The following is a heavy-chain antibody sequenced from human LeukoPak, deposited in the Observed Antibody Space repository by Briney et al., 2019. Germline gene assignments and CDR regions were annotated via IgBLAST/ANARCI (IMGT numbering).Heavy chain of an antibody. CDR1: GYTFTDYY. Sequence: GASVKVSCKASGYTFTDYYMHWARQAPGQGLEWMGWINPNNGGTNYARNFQGRVTMTRDTSISTAYMELSRLRSDDTAVYYCARDRGYGSGWYGFSFDYWGQGTLVTVSS. J-gene: IGHJ4*02. D-gene: IGHD6-19*01. V-gene: IGHV1-2*02. CDR3: ARDRGYGSGWYGFSFDY. CDR2: INPNNGGT.